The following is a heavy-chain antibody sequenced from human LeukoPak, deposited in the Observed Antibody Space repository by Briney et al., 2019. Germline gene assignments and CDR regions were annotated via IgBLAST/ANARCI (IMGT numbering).Heavy chain of an antibody. CDR3: ARTERTDSSGYYLDY. V-gene: IGHV1-69*04. CDR1: GGTFSSSA. J-gene: IGHJ4*02. Sequence: SVKVSCKTSGGTFSSSAITWVRQAPGQGLEWMGRIIPVLNITSYAQKFQGRVTITADTSTSTVYMELSSLRSEDTAVYYCARTERTDSSGYYLDYWGQGTLVTVSS. D-gene: IGHD3-22*01. CDR2: IIPVLNIT.